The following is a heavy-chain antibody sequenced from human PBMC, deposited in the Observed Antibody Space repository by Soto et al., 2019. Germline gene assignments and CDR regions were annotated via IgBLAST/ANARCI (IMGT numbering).Heavy chain of an antibody. Sequence: SETLSLTCTVSGGSISSSSYYWGWIRQPPGKGLEWIGSIYYSGSTCYNPSLKSRVTISVDTSKNQFSLKLSSVTAADTAVYYCARQGLPLDYYYYGMDVWGQGTTVTVSS. CDR1: GGSISSSSYY. V-gene: IGHV4-39*01. CDR2: IYYSGST. CDR3: ARQGLPLDYYYYGMDV. D-gene: IGHD5-12*01. J-gene: IGHJ6*02.